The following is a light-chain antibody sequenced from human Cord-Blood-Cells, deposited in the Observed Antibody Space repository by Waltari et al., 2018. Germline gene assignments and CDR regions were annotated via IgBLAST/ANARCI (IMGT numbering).Light chain of an antibody. CDR1: QSVSSN. V-gene: IGKV3-15*01. CDR3: QQYNNCPYS. CDR2: GAS. Sequence: ELVMTQSPDTLYVPPGERPTLSCRASQSVSSNLAWYQQKPGQAPRLLIYGASTRATGIPARFSGSGSGTEFTLTISSLQSEDFAVYYCQQYNNCPYSFGQGTKLEIK. J-gene: IGKJ2*03.